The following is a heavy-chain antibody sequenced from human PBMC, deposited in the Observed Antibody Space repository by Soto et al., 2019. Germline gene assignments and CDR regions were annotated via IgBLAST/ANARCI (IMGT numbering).Heavy chain of an antibody. J-gene: IGHJ6*03. D-gene: IGHD1-26*01. V-gene: IGHV3-48*01. Sequence: EVQLVESGGGLVQPGGSLRLSCAASGFTFSSYSMNWVRQAPGKGLEWVSYISSSSSTIYYADSVKGRFTISRDNAKNSLYLQMNSLRAEDMAVYYCARDPWEVTDYYYYDMDVWGKGTTVTVSS. CDR3: ARDPWEVTDYYYYDMDV. CDR1: GFTFSSYS. CDR2: ISSSSSTI.